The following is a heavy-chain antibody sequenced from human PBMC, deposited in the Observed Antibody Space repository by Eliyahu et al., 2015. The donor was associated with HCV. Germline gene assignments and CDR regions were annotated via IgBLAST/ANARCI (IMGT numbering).Heavy chain of an antibody. CDR1: GXXFSRNA. CDR2: IIPIFGTA. J-gene: IGHJ4*02. Sequence: QVQLVQSGAEVKKPGSSVXVSCXASGXXFSRNAVSWVRXAPGQGLEWMGGIIPIFGTANYAQKXQGRVSITADESTTTAYMEVSSLRSEDTAVYYCARGSDERDQLARPFDYWGQGTLVTVSS. D-gene: IGHD2-2*01. V-gene: IGHV1-69*01. CDR3: ARGSDERDQLARPFDY.